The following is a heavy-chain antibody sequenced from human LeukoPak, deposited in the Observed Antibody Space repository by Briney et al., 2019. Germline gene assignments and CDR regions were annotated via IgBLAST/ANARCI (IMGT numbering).Heavy chain of an antibody. CDR2: ISYRGST. Sequence: SETLSLTCTVSSGSISGSYWSWVRQPPGKGLEWIGYISYRGSTNYNPSLKSRVTISLDTSKNQFSLRLSSVTAADTAVYYCARGSFSPPYYFDYWGQGTLVTVSS. CDR1: SGSISGSY. J-gene: IGHJ4*02. CDR3: ARGSFSPPYYFDY. V-gene: IGHV4-59*08.